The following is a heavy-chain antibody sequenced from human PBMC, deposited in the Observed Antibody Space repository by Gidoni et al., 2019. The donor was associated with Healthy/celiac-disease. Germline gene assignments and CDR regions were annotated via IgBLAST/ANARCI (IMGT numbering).Heavy chain of an antibody. CDR2: IIPILGIA. D-gene: IGHD6-19*01. CDR1: GGTFSSYA. V-gene: IGHV1-69*04. Sequence: QVQLVQSGAEVKKPGSSVKVSCKAYGGTFSSYAISWVRQAPGQGLEWMGRIIPILGIANYAQKFQGRVTITADKSTSTAYMELSSLRSEDTAVYYCARDGYSSGLYYFDYWGQGTLVTVSS. J-gene: IGHJ4*02. CDR3: ARDGYSSGLYYFDY.